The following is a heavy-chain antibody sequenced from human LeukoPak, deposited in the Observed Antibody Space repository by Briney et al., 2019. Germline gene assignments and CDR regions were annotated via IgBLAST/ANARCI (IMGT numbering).Heavy chain of an antibody. CDR1: GSPSVTFP. CDR2: LSKEETNK. V-gene: IGHV3-30-3*01. CDR3: AREQPPPLDEMSPRGVFDY. J-gene: IGHJ4*02. Sequence: PGGPLGPSGAAPGSPSVTFPIHGSAKPQGRGRRWGPVLSKEETNKYYADSVKGRFTISRDNSKNTLYLQMNSLRAEDTAVYYCAREQPPPLDEMSPRGVFDYWGQGTLVTVSS. D-gene: IGHD5-24*01.